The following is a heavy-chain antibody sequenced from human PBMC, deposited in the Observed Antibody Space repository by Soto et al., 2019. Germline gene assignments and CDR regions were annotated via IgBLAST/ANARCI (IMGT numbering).Heavy chain of an antibody. CDR2: ISASYST. CDR3: AHPRGYGVFDAYDI. Sequence: EGQLLESGGGLVQPGGSLRVSCAASGFTFSTYAMSWVRQAPGKGLEWVSAISASYSTYYADSVKGRFTISRDNSVNALYLQMNSLRIEDTAVYYCAHPRGYGVFDAYDIWGQGTMVTVSS. D-gene: IGHD4-17*01. J-gene: IGHJ3*02. CDR1: GFTFSTYA. V-gene: IGHV3-23*01.